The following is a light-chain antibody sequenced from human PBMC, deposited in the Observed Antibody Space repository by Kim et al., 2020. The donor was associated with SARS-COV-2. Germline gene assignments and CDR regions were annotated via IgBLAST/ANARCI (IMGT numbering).Light chain of an antibody. J-gene: IGLJ2*01. CDR1: NIVTKN. V-gene: IGLV3-21*04. Sequence: SYELTQPPSVSVAPGKTASITCGGSNIVTKNVHWYQQKSGQAPVLVIYFDSDRPSGIPERFSGSISGNTATLTISRVEAGDEADYHCQVWASGSSHVVFG. CDR2: FDS. CDR3: QVWASGSSHVV.